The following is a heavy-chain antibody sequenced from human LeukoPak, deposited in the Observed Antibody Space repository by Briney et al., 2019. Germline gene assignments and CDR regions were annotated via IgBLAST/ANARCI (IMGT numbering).Heavy chain of an antibody. CDR2: ISGSGGST. V-gene: IGHV3-23*01. J-gene: IGHJ5*02. D-gene: IGHD3-10*01. CDR1: GFTFSNYW. CDR3: ANYLDYYTSRSRFDP. Sequence: PGGSLRLSCVASGFTFSNYWMHWVRQAPGKGLVWVSAISGSGGSTYYIDSVKGRFATSRDNSKNTLYLQMNSLRAEDTAVYFCANYLDYYTSRSRFDPWGQGTLVTVSS.